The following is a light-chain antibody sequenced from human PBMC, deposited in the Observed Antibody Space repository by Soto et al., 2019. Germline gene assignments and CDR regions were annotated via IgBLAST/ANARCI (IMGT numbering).Light chain of an antibody. CDR3: QQYGSSPPIT. CDR1: ESVSSK. CDR2: GAS. V-gene: IGKV3-20*01. Sequence: EIVMTQSPATLSVSPGERATLSCMASESVSSKLFWYQKKPCRAPRLLIYGASTRVGWIPASFSGSGSGTDFTLTISRLEPEDFAVYYCQQYGSSPPITFGQGTRLEI. J-gene: IGKJ5*01.